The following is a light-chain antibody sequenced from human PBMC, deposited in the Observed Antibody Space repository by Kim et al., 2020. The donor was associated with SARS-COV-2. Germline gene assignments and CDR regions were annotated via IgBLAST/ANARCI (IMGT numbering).Light chain of an antibody. Sequence: AIRMTQSPSSLSASTGDRVTITCRASQGISSYLAWYQQKPGKAPKLLIYAASTLQSVVPSRFSGSGSGTDFTLTISCLQSEDFATYYCQQYYSDPWTFGQGTKVDIK. V-gene: IGKV1-8*01. J-gene: IGKJ1*01. CDR1: QGISSY. CDR2: AAS. CDR3: QQYYSDPWT.